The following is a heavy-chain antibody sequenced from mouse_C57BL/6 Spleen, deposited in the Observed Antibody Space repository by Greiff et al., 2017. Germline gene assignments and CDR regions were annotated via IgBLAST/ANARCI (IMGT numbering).Heavy chain of an antibody. CDR2: ISDGGSYT. J-gene: IGHJ4*01. Sequence: EVHLVESGGGLVKPGGSLKLSCAASGFTFSSYAMSWVRQTPEKRLEWVATISDGGSYTYYPDNVKGRFTISRDNAKNNLYLQMSHLKSEDTAMYYGAREGAYYSNPRAMDYWGQGTSVTVSS. V-gene: IGHV5-4*01. D-gene: IGHD2-5*01. CDR1: GFTFSSYA. CDR3: AREGAYYSNPRAMDY.